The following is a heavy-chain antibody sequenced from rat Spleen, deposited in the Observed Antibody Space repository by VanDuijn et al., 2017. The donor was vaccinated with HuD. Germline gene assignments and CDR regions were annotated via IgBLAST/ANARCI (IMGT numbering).Heavy chain of an antibody. J-gene: IGHJ4*01. D-gene: IGHD1-12*01. CDR3: ARHIAMMNVMDA. Sequence: EVRLVESGGGLVQPGRSLKLSCAASGFTFSDYYMAWVRQAPTKGLEWVASISYDGGSTYYRDSVKGRFTISRDNAKSSLYLQMDSLRSEDTATYYCARHIAMMNVMDAWGQGASVTVSS. V-gene: IGHV5-20*01. CDR2: ISYDGGST. CDR1: GFTFSDYY.